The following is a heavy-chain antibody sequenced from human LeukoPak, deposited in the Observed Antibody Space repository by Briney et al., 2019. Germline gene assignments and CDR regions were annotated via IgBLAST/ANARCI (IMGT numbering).Heavy chain of an antibody. CDR1: GFTFSCYG. D-gene: IGHD3-16*01. CDR3: AKGGGYYYYYYYMDV. J-gene: IGHJ6*03. CDR2: IRYDGSKK. V-gene: IGHV3-30*02. Sequence: GGSLRLSCAASGFTFSCYGMHWVRQAPGKGLVGGAFIRYDGSKKYYSDSVKGRFTISRDNSKNTLYLQMNSLIAEDTAVYYCAKGGGYYYYYYYMDVWGKGTTVTVSS.